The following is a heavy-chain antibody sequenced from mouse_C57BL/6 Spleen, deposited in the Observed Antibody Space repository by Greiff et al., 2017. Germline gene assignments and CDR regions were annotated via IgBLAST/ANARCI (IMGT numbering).Heavy chain of an antibody. CDR1: GFSLSTSGMG. J-gene: IGHJ1*03. Sequence: QVTLKESGPGILQSSQTLSLTCSFSGFSLSTSGMGVSWIRQPSGKGLEWLAHIYWDDDKRYNPSLKSRLTISKDTSRNQVFLKITSVDTADTATYYCARRGYYADFDVWGTGTTVTVSS. D-gene: IGHD1-1*01. V-gene: IGHV8-12*01. CDR3: ARRGYYADFDV. CDR2: IYWDDDK.